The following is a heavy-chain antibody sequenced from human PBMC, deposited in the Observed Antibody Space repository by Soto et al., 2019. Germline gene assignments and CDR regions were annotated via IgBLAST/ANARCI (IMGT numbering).Heavy chain of an antibody. J-gene: IGHJ3*02. D-gene: IGHD3-22*01. V-gene: IGHV1-18*01. CDR3: ARNLPYYYDSSGYSPYFFDI. CDR1: GYTFASYG. Sequence: ASVKVSCKASGYTFASYGISWVRQAPGQGLEWMGWISAYNGNTNYAQKLQGRVTMTTDTSTSTAYMELRSLRSDDTAVYYCARNLPYYYDSSGYSPYFFDIWGQGTMVTVSS. CDR2: ISAYNGNT.